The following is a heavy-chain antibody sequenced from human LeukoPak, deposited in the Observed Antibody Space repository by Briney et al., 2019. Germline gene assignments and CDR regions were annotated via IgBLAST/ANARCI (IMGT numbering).Heavy chain of an antibody. CDR2: ISGGGNPV. V-gene: IGHV3-48*01. Sequence: PGGSLRLSCEASGFTFSSYSMNWARLAPGKGLEWVSYISGGGNPVYYADSVEGRFTVSRDNVKNSLYLQMNSLRADDTAVYYCARDFRSTSWYIGDYWGQGDQVTVSS. D-gene: IGHD6-13*01. CDR1: GFTFSSYS. CDR3: ARDFRSTSWYIGDY. J-gene: IGHJ4*02.